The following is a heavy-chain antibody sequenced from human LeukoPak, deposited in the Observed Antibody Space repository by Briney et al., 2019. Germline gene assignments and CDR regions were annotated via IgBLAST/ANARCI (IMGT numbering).Heavy chain of an antibody. CDR1: GYSISSGYY. J-gene: IGHJ3*02. CDR2: IYHSGST. CDR3: ARGYIVVVPAAGSAAFDI. D-gene: IGHD2-2*01. V-gene: IGHV4-38-2*02. Sequence: SETLSLTCTVSGYSISSGYYWGWSRQPPGQGLEWIGSIYHSGSTYYNPSLKSRVTISVDTSKNHFSLKLSSVTAADTAVYYCARGYIVVVPAAGSAAFDIWGQGTMVTVSS.